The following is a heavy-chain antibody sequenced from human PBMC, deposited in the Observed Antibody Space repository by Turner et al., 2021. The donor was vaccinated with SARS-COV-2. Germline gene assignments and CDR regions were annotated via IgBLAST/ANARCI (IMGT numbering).Heavy chain of an antibody. CDR1: GYTLIGLS. D-gene: IGHD3-22*01. CDR3: ATAPGNYYDSSGSKGFYYYYYGMDV. CDR2: FDAEDGET. V-gene: IGHV1-24*01. Sequence: QVQLVQSGAAVTKPGSSVKVTCRVSGYTLIGLSMPWVRQAPGKGREWMGGFDAEDGETIYAQKFHGRATMTEDTSTDTAYMELSSLRSEDTGVYYGATAPGNYYDSSGSKGFYYYYYGMDVWGQGTTVTVS. J-gene: IGHJ6*02.